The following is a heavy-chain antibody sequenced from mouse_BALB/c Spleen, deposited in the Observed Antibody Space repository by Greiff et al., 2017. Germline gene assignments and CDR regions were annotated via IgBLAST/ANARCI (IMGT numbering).Heavy chain of an antibody. V-gene: IGHV5-17*02. CDR1: GFTFSSFG. D-gene: IGHD1-1*01. CDR2: ISSGSSTI. J-gene: IGHJ3*01. CDR3: ARGDYYGSSPAWFAY. Sequence: EVQLVESGGGLVQPGGSRKLSCAASGFTFSSFGMHWVRQAPEKGLEWVAYISSGSSTIYYADTVKGRFTISRDNPKNTLFLQMTSLRSEDTAMYYCARGDYYGSSPAWFAYWGQGTLVTVSA.